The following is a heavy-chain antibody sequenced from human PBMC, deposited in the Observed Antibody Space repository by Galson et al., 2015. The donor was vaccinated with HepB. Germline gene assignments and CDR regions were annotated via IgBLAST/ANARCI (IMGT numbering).Heavy chain of an antibody. CDR1: GFTFSDYY. CDR3: ARLGGRRVF. D-gene: IGHD3-16*01. J-gene: IGHJ3*01. Sequence: SLRLSCATSGFTFSDYYMSWIRQAPGKGLEWVAYISSSGTTKYYADSVKSRFTISRDYAKNSLYLQMNSLRVADTAVYYCARLGGRRVFWGQGTMVTVSS. V-gene: IGHV3-11*01. CDR2: ISSSGTTK.